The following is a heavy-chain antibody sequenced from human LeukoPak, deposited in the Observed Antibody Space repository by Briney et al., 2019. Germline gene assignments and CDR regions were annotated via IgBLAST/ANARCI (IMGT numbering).Heavy chain of an antibody. J-gene: IGHJ6*03. V-gene: IGHV3-48*03. D-gene: IGHD2-15*01. Sequence: SGGSLRLSCVASGLTFSSYEMNWVRQAPGKGLEWVSYISSSGRTIYYADSVRGRFTISRDNAKNSLYLQMNSLRAEDTAVYYCARAVACSGGSCYSYYDYYMDVWGKGTTVTVSS. CDR3: ARAVACSGGSCYSYYDYYMDV. CDR2: ISSSGRTI. CDR1: GLTFSSYE.